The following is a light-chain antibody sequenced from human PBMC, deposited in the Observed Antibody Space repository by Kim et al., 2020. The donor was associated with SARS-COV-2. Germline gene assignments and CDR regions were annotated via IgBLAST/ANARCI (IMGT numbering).Light chain of an antibody. J-gene: IGLJ3*02. V-gene: IGLV2-11*03. CDR3: CSYAGRYTWV. CDR1: SGDVGGYKY. Sequence: GQSVTIAGTGTSGDVGGYKYISWYQQHPGKAPKFLIYDVSGRPSGVPDRFSGSKSGNTASLTIFGLQAEDEADYFCCSYAGRYTWVFGGGTKLTVL. CDR2: DVS.